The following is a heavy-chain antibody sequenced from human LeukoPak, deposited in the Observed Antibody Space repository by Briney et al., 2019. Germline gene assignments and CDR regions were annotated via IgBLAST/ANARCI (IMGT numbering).Heavy chain of an antibody. J-gene: IGHJ4*02. CDR1: GGSITSYSYY. CDR2: IYYGGDT. D-gene: IGHD6-19*01. CDR3: ARHRRSSGWPYYFDY. V-gene: IGHV4-39*01. Sequence: SETLSLTCAVSGGSITSYSYYWGWIRQPPGKGLEWIASIYYGGDTNYNPSLKSRVTISVDTSKNQFSLKLISVTAADTAVYYCARHRRSSGWPYYFDYWGQGTLVAVSS.